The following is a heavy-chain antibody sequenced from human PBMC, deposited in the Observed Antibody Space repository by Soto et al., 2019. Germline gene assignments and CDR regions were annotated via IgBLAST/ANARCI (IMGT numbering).Heavy chain of an antibody. CDR1: GYTFTGYY. V-gene: IGHV1-2*02. J-gene: IGHJ6*02. D-gene: IGHD3-3*01. CDR2: INPNSGGT. CDR3: ARDDAVLRFLEWLNPNSTPYGMDV. Sequence: GASVKVSCKASGYTFTGYYMHWVRQAPGQGLEWMGWINPNSGGTNYAQKFQGRVTMTRDTSISTAYMELGRLRSDDTAVYYCARDDAVLRFLEWLNPNSTPYGMDVWGQGTTVTVSS.